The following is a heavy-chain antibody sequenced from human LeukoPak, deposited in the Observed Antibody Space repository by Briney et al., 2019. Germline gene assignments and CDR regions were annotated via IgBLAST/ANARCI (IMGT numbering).Heavy chain of an antibody. Sequence: SETLSLTCAVYGGSFSDYYWSWIRQPPGKGLEWIGDTYDSGSTNYNSSLKSRVTISLDTSKNQFSLKLSSVTAADTAVYYCARHLIRYFVRVFDYWGQGTLVTVSS. CDR1: GGSFSDYY. CDR3: ARHLIRYFVRVFDY. D-gene: IGHD3-9*01. CDR2: TYDSGST. V-gene: IGHV4-34*01. J-gene: IGHJ4*02.